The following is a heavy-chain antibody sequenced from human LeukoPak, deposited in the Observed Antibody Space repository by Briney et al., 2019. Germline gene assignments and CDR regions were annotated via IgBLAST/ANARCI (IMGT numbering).Heavy chain of an antibody. D-gene: IGHD6-19*01. CDR2: ISAYNGNT. Sequence: ASVKVSCKASGYTFTSCGISWVRQAPGQGLEWMGWISAYNGNTNYAQKLQARVTMTTDTSTSTAYMELRSLRSDDTAVYYCARVAVAGTGNNWFDPWGQGTLVTVSS. V-gene: IGHV1-18*01. CDR3: ARVAVAGTGNNWFDP. J-gene: IGHJ5*02. CDR1: GYTFTSCG.